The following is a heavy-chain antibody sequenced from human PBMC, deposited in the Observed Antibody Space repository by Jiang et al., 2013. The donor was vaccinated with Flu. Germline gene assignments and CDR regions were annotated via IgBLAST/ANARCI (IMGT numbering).Heavy chain of an antibody. V-gene: IGHV3-48*01. J-gene: IGHJ4*02. CDR2: ISSSSSTI. D-gene: IGHD1-26*01. Sequence: SYISSSSSTIYYADSVKGRFTISRDNAKNSLYLQMNSLRAEDTAVYYCARGSSGSYFLWGQGTLVTVSS. CDR3: ARGSSGSYFL.